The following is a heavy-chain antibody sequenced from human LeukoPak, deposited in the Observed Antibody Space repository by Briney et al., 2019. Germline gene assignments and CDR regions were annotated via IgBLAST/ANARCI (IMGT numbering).Heavy chain of an antibody. CDR2: INHSGST. CDR3: ARAGGTYYYDSSGYSNWFDP. D-gene: IGHD3-22*01. CDR1: GGSFSGYY. V-gene: IGHV4-34*01. J-gene: IGHJ5*02. Sequence: KPSETLSLTCAVYGGSFSGYYWSWIRQPPGKGLEWIGEINHSGSTNYNPSLKSRVTISVDTSKNQFSLKLSSVTAADTAVYYRARAGGTYYYDSSGYSNWFDPWGQGTLVTVSS.